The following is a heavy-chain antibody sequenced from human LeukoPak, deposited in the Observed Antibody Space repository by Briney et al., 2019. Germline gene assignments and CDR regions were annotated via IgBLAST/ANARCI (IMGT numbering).Heavy chain of an antibody. Sequence: PGGSLRLSCAASGFTVSSNYMSWDRQAPGKGLEWVSVIYSGGSTYYADSVKGRFTISRDNSKNTLYLQMNSLRAEDTAVHYCARDRDCGGDCYADAFDIWGQGTMVTVSS. D-gene: IGHD2-21*02. V-gene: IGHV3-66*02. CDR1: GFTVSSNY. CDR3: ARDRDCGGDCYADAFDI. CDR2: IYSGGST. J-gene: IGHJ3*02.